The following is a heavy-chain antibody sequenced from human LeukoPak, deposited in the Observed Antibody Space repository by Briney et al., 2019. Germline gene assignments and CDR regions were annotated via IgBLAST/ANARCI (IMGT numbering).Heavy chain of an antibody. CDR1: GFTFSGFA. Sequence: PGGSLRLSCAASGFTFSGFAMSWVRRTPGKGVEWVSGISGSGGNTLYPDSLKGRFTISTDNSKNTLYLEMNSLRAEDTAIYYCAKMKGHPLPKYYMDVWGQGTTVTVSS. J-gene: IGHJ6*01. CDR3: AKMKGHPLPKYYMDV. CDR2: ISGSGGNT. V-gene: IGHV3-23*01. D-gene: IGHD1-26*01.